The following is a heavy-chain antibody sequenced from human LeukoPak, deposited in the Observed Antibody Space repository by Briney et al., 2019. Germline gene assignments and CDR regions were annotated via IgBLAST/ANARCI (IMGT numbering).Heavy chain of an antibody. J-gene: IGHJ3*02. CDR3: ARDSHKFDSSGYYPDAFDI. V-gene: IGHV3-48*03. CDR2: ISSSGSSI. Sequence: PGGSLRLSCAASGLTFSSYEMNWVRQAPGKGLEWVSYISSSGSSIYYADSVTGRFTISRDNAKKSLYLQMHSLRAEDTAVYYCARDSHKFDSSGYYPDAFDIWGQGTMVTVSS. D-gene: IGHD3-22*01. CDR1: GLTFSSYE.